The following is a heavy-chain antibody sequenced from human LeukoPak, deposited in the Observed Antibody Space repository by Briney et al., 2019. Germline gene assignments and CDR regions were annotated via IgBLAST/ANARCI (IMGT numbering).Heavy chain of an antibody. D-gene: IGHD2-8*02. CDR1: GFTFSSYW. V-gene: IGHV3-74*01. Sequence: PGGSLRLSCAASGFTFSSYWMHWVRQAPGKGLVWVSRINTDGSSTSYADSVRGRFTISRDNAKNTLYLQMNSLRAEDTAVYYCARDSGYYYMDVWGKGTTVTVSS. CDR3: ARDSGYYYMDV. CDR2: INTDGSST. J-gene: IGHJ6*03.